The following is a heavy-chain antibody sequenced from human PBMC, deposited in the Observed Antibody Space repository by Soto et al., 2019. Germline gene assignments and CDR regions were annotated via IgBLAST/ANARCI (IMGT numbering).Heavy chain of an antibody. V-gene: IGHV3-23*01. Sequence: GSLRLSCAASGFPFSSYAMSWVRQAPGKGLEWVSGISGSGGSTYYADSVKGRFTISRDSSKNTLYLQTNSLRAEDTAVYYCAKDRYCSSTSCYAGFDYWGQGTLVTVSS. CDR1: GFPFSSYA. CDR2: ISGSGGST. J-gene: IGHJ4*02. CDR3: AKDRYCSSTSCYAGFDY. D-gene: IGHD2-2*01.